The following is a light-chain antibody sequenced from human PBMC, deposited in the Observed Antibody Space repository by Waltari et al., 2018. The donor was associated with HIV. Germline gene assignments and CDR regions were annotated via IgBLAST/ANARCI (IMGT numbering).Light chain of an antibody. CDR1: SSNIGSNT. Sequence: QSVLTQPPSASGTPGQRVTISCSGSSSNIGSNTVNWYQQLPGTAPKVLIYSNNQRPSGVPDRFSGSKSGTSASLAISGLQSEDEAAYYCATWDYSLNGVVFGGGTTLTGL. CDR3: ATWDYSLNGVV. CDR2: SNN. J-gene: IGLJ2*01. V-gene: IGLV1-44*01.